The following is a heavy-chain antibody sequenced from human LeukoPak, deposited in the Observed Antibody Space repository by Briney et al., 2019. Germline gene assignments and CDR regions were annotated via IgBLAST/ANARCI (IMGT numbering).Heavy chain of an antibody. Sequence: SETLSLTCTVSGASISPYYWSWIRQPPGRGLEWIGYIYYSGSTNYNPSLKSRVTISIDTSTNQFSLKLNSVTAADTAVYYCARGTKTGNTGYDWNYWGQGSLVTGSS. CDR3: ARGTKTGNTGYDWNY. J-gene: IGHJ4*02. V-gene: IGHV4-59*01. CDR2: IYYSGST. D-gene: IGHD5-12*01. CDR1: GASISPYY.